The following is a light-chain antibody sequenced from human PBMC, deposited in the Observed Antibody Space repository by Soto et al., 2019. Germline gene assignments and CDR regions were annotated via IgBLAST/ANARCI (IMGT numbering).Light chain of an antibody. CDR2: GAS. J-gene: IGKJ1*01. Sequence: EIVMTQSPATLSVSPGERATLTCRASQSVGSNLAWYQQKPGQAPSLLIYGASTRATGIPGRFSGSGSGTEFTLTISSLLSEDFAVYYCQQYNSWPTFGQGTKVEIK. CDR1: QSVGSN. CDR3: QQYNSWPT. V-gene: IGKV3-15*01.